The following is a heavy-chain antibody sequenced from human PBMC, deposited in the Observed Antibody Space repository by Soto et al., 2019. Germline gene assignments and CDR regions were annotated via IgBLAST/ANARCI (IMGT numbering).Heavy chain of an antibody. J-gene: IGHJ4*02. CDR3: ARDYYDSSGYYSFDY. D-gene: IGHD3-22*01. CDR2: IYYSGST. V-gene: IGHV4-59*12. CDR1: GGSISSYY. Sequence: WETLSLTCTVSGGSISSYYWSWIRQPPGKGLEWIGYIYYSGSTYYNPSLKSRVTISVDTSKNQFSLKLSSVTAADTAVYYCARDYYDSSGYYSFDYWGQGTLVTVSS.